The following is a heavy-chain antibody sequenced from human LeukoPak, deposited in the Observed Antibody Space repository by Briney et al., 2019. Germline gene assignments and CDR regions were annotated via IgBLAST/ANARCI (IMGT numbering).Heavy chain of an antibody. J-gene: IGHJ3*02. CDR1: GFTFGRYS. Sequence: GGSLRLSCAASGFTFGRYSMNWVRQAPGKGPEWVSSISSSGSYIYYADSVKGRFTISRDNAKNSLYLQMHSLRADDTAVYYCARVGDYDAFDIWGQGTMVTVSS. V-gene: IGHV3-21*01. CDR3: ARVGDYDAFDI. CDR2: ISSSGSYI. D-gene: IGHD4-17*01.